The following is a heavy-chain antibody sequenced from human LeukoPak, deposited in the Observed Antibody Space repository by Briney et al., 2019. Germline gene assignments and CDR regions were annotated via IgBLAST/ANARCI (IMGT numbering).Heavy chain of an antibody. CDR1: EYSFSTYW. J-gene: IGHJ3*02. CDR2: IFPGDSDT. D-gene: IGHD4-17*01. Sequence: PGESLKISCEGSEYSFSTYWIGWVRQMPGKGLEWVGIIFPGDSDTRYSPSFQGQVTISADKSISTAYLQWSTLKASDTAMYYCARQMTTVTGRDAFDIWGQGTMVTVSS. V-gene: IGHV5-51*01. CDR3: ARQMTTVTGRDAFDI.